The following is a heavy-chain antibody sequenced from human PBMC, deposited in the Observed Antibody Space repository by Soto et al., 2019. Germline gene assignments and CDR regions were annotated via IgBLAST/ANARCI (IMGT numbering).Heavy chain of an antibody. D-gene: IGHD1-20*01. CDR1: GFTFSSYA. V-gene: IGHV3-23*01. CDR3: AKDRPGYSWTWDAFDI. J-gene: IGHJ3*02. Sequence: GGSLRLSCAASGFTFSSYAMSWVRQAQGKGLEWVSAISGSGGSTYYADSVKGRFTISRDNPKNTLYLQMTSLRATGTAVYYCAKDRPGYSWTWDAFDIWGQGTMVTVSS. CDR2: ISGSGGST.